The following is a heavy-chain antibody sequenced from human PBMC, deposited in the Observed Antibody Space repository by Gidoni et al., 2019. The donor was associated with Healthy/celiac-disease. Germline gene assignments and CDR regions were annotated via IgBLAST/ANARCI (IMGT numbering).Heavy chain of an antibody. J-gene: IGHJ5*02. Sequence: QVQLVQSGAGVKKPGASVKVSCKASGYTFTSYGISWVRQAPGQGLEWMGWISAYNGNTNYAQKLQGIVTMTTDTSTSIAYMELRILRSDDTALYYCARDLMVRGFIMVVDPWGQGTLVTVSS. CDR1: GYTFTSYG. CDR3: ARDLMVRGFIMVVDP. D-gene: IGHD3-10*01. V-gene: IGHV1-18*04. CDR2: ISAYNGNT.